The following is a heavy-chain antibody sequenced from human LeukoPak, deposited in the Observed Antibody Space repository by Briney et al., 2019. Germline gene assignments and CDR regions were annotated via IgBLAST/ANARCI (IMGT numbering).Heavy chain of an antibody. Sequence: GGSLRLSCAASGFIFEDYTMHWVRQAPGKTLEWVSLISWDGTTYYADSVKGRFAISRDNSKDSLSLQMDTLRSEDTAFYYCVKDLSYESSGSFFDFWGQGTLVTVS. J-gene: IGHJ4*02. CDR3: VKDLSYESSGSFFDF. CDR2: ISWDGTT. CDR1: GFIFEDYT. V-gene: IGHV3-43*01. D-gene: IGHD3-22*01.